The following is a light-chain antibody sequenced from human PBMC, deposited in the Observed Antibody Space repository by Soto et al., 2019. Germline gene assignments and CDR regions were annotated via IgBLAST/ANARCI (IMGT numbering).Light chain of an antibody. CDR2: GAS. Sequence: EIVLAQSPGTPSLSPGERATLSCRASQSISSSYVAWYQQKPGQAPRLLIYGASKRATGIPDRFSGSGSGTDFTLTISRLEPEDFAVYYCQHFGTSAELTFGGGTKVEI. V-gene: IGKV3-20*01. J-gene: IGKJ4*01. CDR1: QSISSSY. CDR3: QHFGTSAELT.